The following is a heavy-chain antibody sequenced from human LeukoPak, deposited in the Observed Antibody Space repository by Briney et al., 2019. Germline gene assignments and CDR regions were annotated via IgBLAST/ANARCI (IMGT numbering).Heavy chain of an antibody. Sequence: PSETRSLTCAVYGGSFSGYYWSWIRQPPGKGVEWIGEINHSGSTNYNPSLKSRVTISVDTSKNQFSLKLSSVTAADTAVYYCARGPDTAMATDYWGQGTLVTVSS. CDR1: GGSFSGYY. J-gene: IGHJ4*02. D-gene: IGHD5-18*01. CDR2: INHSGST. CDR3: ARGPDTAMATDY. V-gene: IGHV4-34*01.